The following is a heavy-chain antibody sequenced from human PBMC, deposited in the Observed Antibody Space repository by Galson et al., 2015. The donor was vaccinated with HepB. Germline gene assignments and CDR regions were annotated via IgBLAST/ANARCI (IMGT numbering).Heavy chain of an antibody. J-gene: IGHJ5*02. Sequence: SLRLSCAAFGFTFSAYALHWVRQAPGRGLEWVAGISNDGSSKYYADSVKGRFTISRANSRNTIYLHMNSLRVEDTAIYYCAREEYGSGWYGSVMGNWFDPWGQGTLVTVSS. V-gene: IGHV3-30*04. CDR3: AREEYGSGWYGSVMGNWFDP. CDR2: ISNDGSSK. CDR1: GFTFSAYA. D-gene: IGHD6-19*01.